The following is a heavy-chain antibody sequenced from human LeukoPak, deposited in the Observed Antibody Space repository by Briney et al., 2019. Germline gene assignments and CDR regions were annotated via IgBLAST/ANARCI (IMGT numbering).Heavy chain of an antibody. CDR1: GFTFSSYA. Sequence: GGPLRLSCAASGFTFSSYAMHWVRQAPGKGLEWVAVISYDGSNKYYADSVKGRFTISKDNSKNTLYLQMNSLRAEDTAVYYCAREASESSSWYFDYWGQGTLVTVSS. D-gene: IGHD6-13*01. CDR3: AREASESSSWYFDY. CDR2: ISYDGSNK. J-gene: IGHJ4*02. V-gene: IGHV3-30*04.